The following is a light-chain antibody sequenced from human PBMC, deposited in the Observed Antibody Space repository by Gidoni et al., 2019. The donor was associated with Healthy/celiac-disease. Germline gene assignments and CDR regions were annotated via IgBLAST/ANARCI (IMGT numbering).Light chain of an antibody. J-gene: IGKJ3*01. CDR3: QQYGRSPFT. CDR1: QSVSSSY. V-gene: IGKV3-20*01. Sequence: EIVLTPSPGTLSLSPGERATLSCTASQSVSSSYLAWYQQKPGQAPRLLIYGASSRATGIPDRFSGSGSGTDFTLNISRLEPEDVAVYYCQQYGRSPFTFXPXTKVDIK. CDR2: GAS.